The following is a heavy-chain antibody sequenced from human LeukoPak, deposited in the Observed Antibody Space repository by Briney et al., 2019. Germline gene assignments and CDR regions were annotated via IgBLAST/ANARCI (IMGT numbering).Heavy chain of an antibody. CDR1: GVAISSGGYY. J-gene: IGHJ6*02. V-gene: IGHV4-31*03. CDR3: ARARAGLRYGMDV. D-gene: IGHD2-21*01. CDR2: IYYSGST. Sequence: PSQTLSLTCTVSGVAISSGGYYWIWIRQHPGKGLEWIGYIYYSGSTYYNPSLKSRVTISVDTSKNEFSLKLSSVTAADTAVYYCARARAGLRYGMDVWGQGTTVTVS.